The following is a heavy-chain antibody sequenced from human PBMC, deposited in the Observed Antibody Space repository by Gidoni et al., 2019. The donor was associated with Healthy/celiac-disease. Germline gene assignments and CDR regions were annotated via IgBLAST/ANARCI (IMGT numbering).Heavy chain of an antibody. V-gene: IGHV3-53*02. D-gene: IGHD7-27*01. Sequence: EVQLVETGGGLIQPGGSLRLSCAASGFTVSSNYMSWVRQAPGKGLEWVSVIYSGGSTYYADSVKGRFTISRDNSKNTLYLQMNSLRAEDTAVYYCARHVSGDQTTVGPPDIWGQGTMVTVSS. J-gene: IGHJ3*02. CDR2: IYSGGST. CDR3: ARHVSGDQTTVGPPDI. CDR1: GFTVSSNY.